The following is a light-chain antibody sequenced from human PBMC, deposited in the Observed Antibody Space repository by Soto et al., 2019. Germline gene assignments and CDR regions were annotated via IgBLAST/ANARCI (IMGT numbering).Light chain of an antibody. J-gene: IGKJ1*01. CDR3: HQRQRWPRT. Sequence: IVLTQSPATLSSSPGERATLSWRASQTVGVRVAWYQHKPGQAPRLIIYEASNRAAGIPARFSGSGSGTDFTLTITSLEPEDFAFYYCHQRQRWPRTFGQGTKVDIK. CDR2: EAS. V-gene: IGKV3-11*01. CDR1: QTVGVR.